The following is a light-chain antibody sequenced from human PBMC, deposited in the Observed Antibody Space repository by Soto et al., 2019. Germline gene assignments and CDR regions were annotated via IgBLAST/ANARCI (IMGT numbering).Light chain of an antibody. CDR1: QTVLDSSNNKDY. CDR3: QQYYSTPRT. J-gene: IGKJ1*01. CDR2: WAS. Sequence: IVMTQSPENLAVSLGERATINGKSSQTVLDSSNNKDYLTWYQQKPGQPPKLLIYWASTREFGVPDRFSGSGSGTDFPLPIGSPEADDVAVYYCQQYYSTPRTFGHGTK. V-gene: IGKV4-1*01.